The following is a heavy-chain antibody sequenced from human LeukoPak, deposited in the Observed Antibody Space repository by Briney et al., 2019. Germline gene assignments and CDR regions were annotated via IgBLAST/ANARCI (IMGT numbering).Heavy chain of an antibody. Sequence: GASVKVSCKASGGTFSSYAISWVRQAPGQGLEWMGWISAYNGNTNYAQKLQGRVTMTTDTSTSTAYMELRSLRSDDTAVYYCARLLIYCSSTSCSHNWFDPWGQGTLVTVSS. CDR1: GGTFSSYA. D-gene: IGHD2-2*01. V-gene: IGHV1-18*01. CDR3: ARLLIYCSSTSCSHNWFDP. CDR2: ISAYNGNT. J-gene: IGHJ5*02.